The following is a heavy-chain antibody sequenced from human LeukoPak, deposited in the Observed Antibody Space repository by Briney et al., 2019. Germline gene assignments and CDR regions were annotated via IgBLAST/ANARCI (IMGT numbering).Heavy chain of an antibody. CDR2: IYYSGST. CDR3: ARDIDY. J-gene: IGHJ4*02. CDR1: GASITSYY. Sequence: SETLSLTCTVSGASITSYYWSWIRQPPGKGLEWIGYIYYSGSTNYNPSLKSRVTISVDTSKNQFSLKLSSVTAADTAVYYCARDIDYWGQGTLVTVSS. V-gene: IGHV4-59*01.